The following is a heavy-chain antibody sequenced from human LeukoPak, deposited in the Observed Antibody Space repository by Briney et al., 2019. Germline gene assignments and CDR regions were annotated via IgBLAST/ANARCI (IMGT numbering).Heavy chain of an antibody. CDR1: GGSISSYY. CDR3: ASGGGSGSYFRSDYY. J-gene: IGHJ4*02. V-gene: IGHV4-59*12. D-gene: IGHD1-26*01. Sequence: SETLSLTCTVSGGSISSYYWSWIRQPPGKGLEWIGYIYYSGSTNYNPSLKSRVTISVDTSKNQFSLKLSSVTAADTAVYYCASGGGSGSYFRSDYYWGQGTLVTVSS. CDR2: IYYSGST.